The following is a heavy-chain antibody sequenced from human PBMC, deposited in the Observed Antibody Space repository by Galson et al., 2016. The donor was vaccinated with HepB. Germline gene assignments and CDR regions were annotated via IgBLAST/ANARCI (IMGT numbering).Heavy chain of an antibody. D-gene: IGHD1-26*01. CDR2: INWNGGTT. V-gene: IGHV3-20*04. CDR1: GFNFDDYG. CDR3: ARDDLGNGWDV. Sequence: SLRLSCAASGFNFDDYGMSWVRQAPGKGLEWVAGINWNGGTTAHIASVKGRFPLSRDHAPNSLYLQMNSLRAEATALYYCARDDLGNGWDVGGQGTTVTVSS. J-gene: IGHJ6*02.